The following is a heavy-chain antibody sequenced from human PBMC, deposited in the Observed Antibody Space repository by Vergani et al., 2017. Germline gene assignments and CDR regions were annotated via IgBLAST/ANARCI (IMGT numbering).Heavy chain of an antibody. D-gene: IGHD6-13*01. V-gene: IGHV3-23*01. Sequence: EVHLLESGGGLVQSGGSLRLSCAASGFTFSNSAVSWVRQAPGRGLAWVSSISGPGLSTYYADSVKGRFSISRDNAKNSLYLQMNSLRAEDTAVYYCAGDLLAGAGIPWFDPWGQGTLVAVSS. CDR2: ISGPGLST. CDR1: GFTFSNSA. J-gene: IGHJ5*02. CDR3: AGDLLAGAGIPWFDP.